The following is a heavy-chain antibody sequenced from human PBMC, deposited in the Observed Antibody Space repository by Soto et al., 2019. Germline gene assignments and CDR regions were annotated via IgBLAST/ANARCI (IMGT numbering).Heavy chain of an antibody. CDR2: IGTAGDT. CDR3: ARSLGSGYGDDTGAFDI. D-gene: IGHD4-17*01. CDR1: GFTFSSYD. V-gene: IGHV3-13*01. J-gene: IGHJ3*02. Sequence: PGGSLRLSCAASGFTFSSYDMHWVRQATGKGLEWVSAIGTAGDTYYPGSVKGRFTISRENAENSLYLQMNSLRAGDTAVYYCARSLGSGYGDDTGAFDIWGQGTMVTVSS.